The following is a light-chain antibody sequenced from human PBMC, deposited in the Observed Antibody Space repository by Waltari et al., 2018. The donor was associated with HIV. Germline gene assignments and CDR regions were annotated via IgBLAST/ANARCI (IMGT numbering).Light chain of an antibody. Sequence: SYELAQSLPTASVALGQTATLSCGGDNTVGNIVDGYQQKPGQAPVVVIYANSNRPSGIPERFSGSNSGNKATLTISRAQAGDDADYYCQVRDSGLVVFGAGTKLTVL. J-gene: IGLJ2*01. CDR2: ANS. CDR1: NTVGNI. V-gene: IGLV3-9*01. CDR3: QVRDSGLVV.